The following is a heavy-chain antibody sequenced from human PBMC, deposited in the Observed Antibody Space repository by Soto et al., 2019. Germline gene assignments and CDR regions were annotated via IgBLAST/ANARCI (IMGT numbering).Heavy chain of an antibody. J-gene: IGHJ6*02. Sequence: PSETLSLTXTVSGGSISSGGYYWSWIRQHPGKGLEWIGYIYYSGSTYYNPSLKSRVTISVDTSKNQFSLKLSSVTAADTAVYYCARATYSSSWGHYYYGMDVWGQGTTVTVSS. CDR1: GGSISSGGYY. V-gene: IGHV4-31*02. CDR2: IYYSGST. CDR3: ARATYSSSWGHYYYGMDV. D-gene: IGHD6-6*01.